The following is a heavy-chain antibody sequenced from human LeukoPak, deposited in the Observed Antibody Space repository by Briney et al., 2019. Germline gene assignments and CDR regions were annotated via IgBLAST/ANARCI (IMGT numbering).Heavy chain of an antibody. D-gene: IGHD3-22*01. V-gene: IGHV4-4*07. J-gene: IGHJ4*02. CDR1: GGSISSYY. Sequence: RPSETLSLTCTVSGGSISSYYWSWIRQPAGKGLEWTGRTHTSGSTNYNPSLKSRVTMSVDTSKNQFSLKLSSVTAADTAVYYCARDQYYYDSSGYYRFDYWGQGTLVTVSS. CDR2: THTSGST. CDR3: ARDQYYYDSSGYYRFDY.